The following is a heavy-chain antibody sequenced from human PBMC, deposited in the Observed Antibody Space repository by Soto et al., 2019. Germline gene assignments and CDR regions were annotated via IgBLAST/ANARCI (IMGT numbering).Heavy chain of an antibody. CDR3: AKDTADILTGYYNG. V-gene: IGHV3-23*01. CDR1: GFTFSSYA. Sequence: LRLSCAASGFTFSSYAMSWVRQAPGKGLEWVSAISGSGGSTYYADSVKGRFTISRDNSKNTLYLQMNSLRAEDTAVYYCAKDTADILTGYYNGWGQGTLVTVSS. D-gene: IGHD3-9*01. J-gene: IGHJ4*02. CDR2: ISGSGGST.